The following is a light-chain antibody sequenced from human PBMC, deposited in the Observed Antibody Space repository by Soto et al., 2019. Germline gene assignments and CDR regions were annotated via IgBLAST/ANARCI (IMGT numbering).Light chain of an antibody. Sequence: IVLTQSPGILSLSPGERATLSCRASQSVRSNYLAWYQQKPGQAPRLLIYDASNRATGIPARFSGSGSGTDFTLTISSLEPEDFAVYYCQQRSNWPITFGQGTRLEIK. J-gene: IGKJ5*01. CDR2: DAS. CDR3: QQRSNWPIT. V-gene: IGKV3D-20*02. CDR1: QSVRSNY.